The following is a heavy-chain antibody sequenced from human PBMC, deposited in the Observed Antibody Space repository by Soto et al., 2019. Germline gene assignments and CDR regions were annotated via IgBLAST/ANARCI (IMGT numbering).Heavy chain of an antibody. Sequence: GASVKVSCKASGYTFTSYGISWVRQAPGQGLEWMGWISAYNGNTNYAQKLQGRVTMTTDTSTSTAYMELRSLRSDDTAVYYCARLRFLEWLLYSDYWGQGTLVTVSS. CDR1: GYTFTSYG. CDR3: ARLRFLEWLLYSDY. V-gene: IGHV1-18*01. J-gene: IGHJ4*02. D-gene: IGHD3-3*01. CDR2: ISAYNGNT.